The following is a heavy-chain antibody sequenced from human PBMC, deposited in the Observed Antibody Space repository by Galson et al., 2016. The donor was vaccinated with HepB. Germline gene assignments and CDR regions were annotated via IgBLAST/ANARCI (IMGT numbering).Heavy chain of an antibody. V-gene: IGHV3-23*01. CDR3: AKGSNGWTKFIDF. CDR1: GFSFSSYA. CDR2: ISGSGGDST. J-gene: IGHJ4*02. Sequence: SLRLSCAASGFSFSSYAMSWVRQAPGKGLEWVSAISGSGGDSTYYADSVKGRFIISRDNSKNTLYLQMDSLRAEDTAVYYCAKGSNGWTKFIDFWGQGTLVTVSS. D-gene: IGHD6-19*01.